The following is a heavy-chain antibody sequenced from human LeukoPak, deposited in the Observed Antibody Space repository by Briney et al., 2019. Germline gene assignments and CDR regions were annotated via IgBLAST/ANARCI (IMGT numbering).Heavy chain of an antibody. CDR3: ARAPVTSCRGAYCYPFDY. CDR2: VNQGATQK. D-gene: IGHD2-21*01. CDR1: GFDFSTQW. J-gene: IGHJ4*02. V-gene: IGHV3-7*03. Sequence: GGSLRLSCAASGFDFSTQWMSWVRQAPGKGLEWVAIVNQGATQKYYVDSVKGRFTISRDNAENSLYLQMNSLRLEDAAVYFCARAPVTSCRGAYCYPFDYWGQGTQVTVSS.